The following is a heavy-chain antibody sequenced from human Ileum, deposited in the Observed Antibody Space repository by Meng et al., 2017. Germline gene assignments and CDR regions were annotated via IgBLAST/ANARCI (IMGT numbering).Heavy chain of an antibody. CDR2: IKPDGSDK. J-gene: IGHJ5*02. CDR3: AKIADHGTWIAP. CDR1: GFTFSSYA. Sequence: EVELGESGGGLVQPGGSLRLSCAASGFTFSSYAMSWVRQAPGKGLEWVAKIKPDGSDKYYVDSVKGRFTVSRDNAKNSLYLQMNRLTAEDTAVYYCAKIADHGTWIAPWGPGTLVTVSS. V-gene: IGHV3-7*01. D-gene: IGHD1-1*01.